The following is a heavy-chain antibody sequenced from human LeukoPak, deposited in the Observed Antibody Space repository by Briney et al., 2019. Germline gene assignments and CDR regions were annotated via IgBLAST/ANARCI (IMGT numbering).Heavy chain of an antibody. V-gene: IGHV1-18*01. D-gene: IGHD1-26*01. CDR1: GYTFTSYG. CDR2: ISAYNGNT. Sequence: ASVKVSCKASGYTFTSYGISWVRQAPGQGLEWMGWISAYNGNTNYAQKLQGRVTMTTDTSTSTAYLELRSLRSDDAAVYYCARDLVGATADYWGQGTLVTVSS. CDR3: ARDLVGATADY. J-gene: IGHJ4*02.